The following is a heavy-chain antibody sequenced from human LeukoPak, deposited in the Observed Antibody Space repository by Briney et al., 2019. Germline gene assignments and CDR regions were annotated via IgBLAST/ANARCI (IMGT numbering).Heavy chain of an antibody. CDR2: ISSSSGYI. Sequence: GGSLRLSCAASGFTFSSYSMNWVRQAPGQGLEWVSSISSSSGYIYYADSVKGRFTISRDNAKNSLYLQMNNLRAEDTAVYYCARDKYGSGSYSWSKRLDYWGQGTLVTVSS. J-gene: IGHJ4*02. CDR3: ARDKYGSGSYSWSKRLDY. D-gene: IGHD3-10*01. CDR1: GFTFSSYS. V-gene: IGHV3-21*01.